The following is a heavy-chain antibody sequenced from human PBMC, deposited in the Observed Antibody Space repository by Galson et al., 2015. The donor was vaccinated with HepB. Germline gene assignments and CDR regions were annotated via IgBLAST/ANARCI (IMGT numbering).Heavy chain of an antibody. CDR1: GFTVSSSY. CDR2: IYNGDTT. V-gene: IGHV3-53*01. Sequence: SLRLSCAASGFTVSSSYMSWVRQAPGKGLEWVSIIYNGDTTSYADSVKGRFTISRDNSKNTLYLQMNSLRADDTAVYYCATRDCSGGSCYSVDALNLWGRGTMVTVSS. CDR3: ATRDCSGGSCYSVDALNL. D-gene: IGHD2-15*01. J-gene: IGHJ3*01.